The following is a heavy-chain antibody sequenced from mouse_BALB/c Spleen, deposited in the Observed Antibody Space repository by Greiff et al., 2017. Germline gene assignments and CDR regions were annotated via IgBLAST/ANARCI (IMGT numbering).Heavy chain of an antibody. Sequence: LVESGPELVTPGASVKVSCKASGYAFTSYNMYWVKQSHGKSLEWIGYIDPYNGGTSYNQKFKGKATLTVDKSSSTAYMHLNSLTSEDSAVYYCARKGLGRDLDYWGQGTTLTVAS. CDR2: IDPYNGGT. J-gene: IGHJ2*01. CDR1: GYAFTSYN. CDR3: ARKGLGRDLDY. D-gene: IGHD4-1*01. V-gene: IGHV1S135*01.